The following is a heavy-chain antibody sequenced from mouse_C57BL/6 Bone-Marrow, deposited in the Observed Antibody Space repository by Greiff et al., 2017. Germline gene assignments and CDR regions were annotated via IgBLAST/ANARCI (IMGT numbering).Heavy chain of an antibody. CDR3: ARRNYYGCRYTY. CDR2: INPGGGYT. V-gene: IGHV1-4*01. CDR1: GYTFTSYA. Sequence: VQLQQSGADLVRPGASVKLSCEASGYTFTSYAMHWVNQRPGQGLEWIGSINPGGGYTNYTQNVKGKATLTADKSSSTAYMQLSSLKSEDTAVYYCARRNYYGCRYTYWGQGTPLTVSA. D-gene: IGHD1-2*01. J-gene: IGHJ2*01.